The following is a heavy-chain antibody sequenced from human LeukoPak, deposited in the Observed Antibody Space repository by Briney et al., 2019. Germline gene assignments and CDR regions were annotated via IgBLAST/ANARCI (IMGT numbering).Heavy chain of an antibody. D-gene: IGHD3-10*01. V-gene: IGHV3-30-3*01. Sequence: GGSLRLSCAASGFTFSSKSLHWVRQPPGRGLEWVSFISSDGSRKYYGDFVEGRFTVSRDNSMHTLYLQVDTLRAEDTAMYYCAKGDGSGSFLIDYWGQGTLVTVSS. CDR2: ISSDGSRK. CDR1: GFTFSSKS. J-gene: IGHJ4*02. CDR3: AKGDGSGSFLIDY.